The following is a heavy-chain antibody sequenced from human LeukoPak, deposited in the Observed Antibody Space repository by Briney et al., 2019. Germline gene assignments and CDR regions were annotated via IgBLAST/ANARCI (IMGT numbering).Heavy chain of an antibody. CDR1: GFAFSSYG. J-gene: IGHJ4*02. Sequence: GGSLRLSCAASGFAFSSYGMHWVRQAPGKGLEWVAVIWYDGSNKYYADSVKGRFTISRDNSKNTLYLQMDSLRAEDTAVYYCARDAEGFDYWGQGTLVTVSS. CDR3: ARDAEGFDY. V-gene: IGHV3-33*01. CDR2: IWYDGSNK.